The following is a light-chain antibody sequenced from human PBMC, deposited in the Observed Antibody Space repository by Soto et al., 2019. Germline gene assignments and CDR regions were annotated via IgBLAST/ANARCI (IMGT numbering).Light chain of an antibody. CDR3: QQLNSYPPKLT. V-gene: IGKV1-9*01. J-gene: IGKJ4*01. Sequence: DIQLTQSPSFLSASVGDRVTITCRASQGISSYLAWYQQKPGKAPKLLIYAASTLQSGVPSRFSGSGSGTQFTLPISSLQPEDFAAYYCQQLNSYPPKLTFGGGTKVESK. CDR2: AAS. CDR1: QGISSY.